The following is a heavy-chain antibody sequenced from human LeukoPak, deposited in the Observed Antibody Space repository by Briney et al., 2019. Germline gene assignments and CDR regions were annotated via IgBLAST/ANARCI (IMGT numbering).Heavy chain of an antibody. CDR1: GFTFSSYS. CDR3: ARDSHRQADIVVVPADYYYYGMDV. J-gene: IGHJ6*02. Sequence: GGSLRLSCAASGFTFSSYSMNWVRQAPGKGLEWLSYNSSSSSYIYYADSVKGRFTISRDNAKNSLYLQINSLRAEDTAVYYCARDSHRQADIVVVPADYYYYGMDVWGQGTTVSVSS. CDR2: NSSSSSYI. V-gene: IGHV3-21*01. D-gene: IGHD2-2*01.